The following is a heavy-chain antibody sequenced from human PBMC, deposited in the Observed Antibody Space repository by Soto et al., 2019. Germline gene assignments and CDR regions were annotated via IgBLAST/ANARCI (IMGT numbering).Heavy chain of an antibody. D-gene: IGHD1-1*01. CDR1: GVSISRSSYY. Sequence: QLQLQESGPGLVKPSETLSLTCTVSGVSISRSSYYWGWIRQPPGKGLEWIGSIYYSGSTYYNPSLKSRVTISVDTSKNQFSLKVSSVIAADTAVYYCTRPSQMAYNWADYWGQGTLVTVSS. CDR2: IYYSGST. CDR3: TRPSQMAYNWADY. J-gene: IGHJ4*02. V-gene: IGHV4-39*01.